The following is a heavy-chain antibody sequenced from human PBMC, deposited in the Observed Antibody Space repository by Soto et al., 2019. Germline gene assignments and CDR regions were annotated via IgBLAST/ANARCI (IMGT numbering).Heavy chain of an antibody. V-gene: IGHV1-18*01. CDR3: ARKGMAGIAARHDNWFDP. Sequence: QVQLVQSGAEVKKPGASVKVSCKASGYTFTSYGISWVRQAPGQGLEWMGWISAYNGNTNYAQKLQGRVTMTTDTDTGRAYMELRSLRSDDTAVYYCARKGMAGIAARHDNWFDPWGQGTLVTVSS. CDR1: GYTFTSYG. D-gene: IGHD6-6*01. CDR2: ISAYNGNT. J-gene: IGHJ5*02.